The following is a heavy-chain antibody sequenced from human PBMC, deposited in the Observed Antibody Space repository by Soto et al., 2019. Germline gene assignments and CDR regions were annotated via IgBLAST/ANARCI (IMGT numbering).Heavy chain of an antibody. V-gene: IGHV3-48*02. CDR1: GFTFSVYS. J-gene: IGHJ4*02. CDR3: ARSVEGHFDY. D-gene: IGHD6-19*01. Sequence: EVQLVESGGDLVQREGSLRLSCVASGFTFSVYSMNWVRQAPGKGLEWFSYITSDTKTIKYADSVKGRFTISRDNAKNSLYLQMNSLRDEDTAVYHCARSVEGHFDYWGQGTVVTVSS. CDR2: ITSDTKTI.